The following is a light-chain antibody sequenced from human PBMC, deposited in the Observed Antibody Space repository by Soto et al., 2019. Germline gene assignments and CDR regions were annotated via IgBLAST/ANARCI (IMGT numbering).Light chain of an antibody. CDR1: HAIRNY. CDR2: AAS. CDR3: QKYDSAPLS. J-gene: IGKJ4*01. Sequence: DIQMTQSPSSLSASVGDRVTITCRASHAIRNYLTWYQQKPGKIPKLLIYAASTLQSRVPSRFSGSGFGTDFTLTISSLQPEDVATYYCQKYDSAPLSFGGGTKVEIK. V-gene: IGKV1-27*01.